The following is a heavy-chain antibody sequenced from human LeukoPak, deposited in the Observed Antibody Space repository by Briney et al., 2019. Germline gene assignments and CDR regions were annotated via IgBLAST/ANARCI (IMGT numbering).Heavy chain of an antibody. CDR3: AGDTYGMDV. J-gene: IGHJ6*02. CDR2: IYYSGST. CDR1: GGSFSSYY. Sequence: SETLSLTCTVSGGSFSSYYWNWIRQPPGKGLEWIGYIYYSGSTSYNPSLKSRVTISVDTSKKQFSLKLSSLTAADTAVYYCAGDTYGMDVWGQGTTVTVSS. V-gene: IGHV4-59*12.